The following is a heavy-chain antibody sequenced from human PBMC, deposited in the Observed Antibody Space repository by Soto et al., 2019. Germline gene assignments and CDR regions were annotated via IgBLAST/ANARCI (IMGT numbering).Heavy chain of an antibody. D-gene: IGHD2-21*02. CDR2: IIPIFGTA. Sequence: ASVKVSCKASGGTFSSYAISWVRQAPGQGLEWMGGIIPIFGTANYAQKFQGRVTITAGESTSTAYMELSSLRSEDTAVYYCASGIVVVTATNYYYYGMDVWGQGTTVTVSS. V-gene: IGHV1-69*13. CDR3: ASGIVVVTATNYYYYGMDV. J-gene: IGHJ6*02. CDR1: GGTFSSYA.